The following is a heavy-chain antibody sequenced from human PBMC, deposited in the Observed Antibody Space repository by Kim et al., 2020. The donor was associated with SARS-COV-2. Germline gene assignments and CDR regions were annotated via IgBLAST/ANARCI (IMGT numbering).Heavy chain of an antibody. V-gene: IGHV1-2*02. CDR2: GDT. D-gene: IGHD2-15*01. CDR3: ARSSLLDFDY. J-gene: IGHJ4*02. Sequence: GDTNYPQKFQVRVTMTRETSISTVYLELTRLRSDDTAVYYCARSSLLDFDYWGQGTLVTVSS.